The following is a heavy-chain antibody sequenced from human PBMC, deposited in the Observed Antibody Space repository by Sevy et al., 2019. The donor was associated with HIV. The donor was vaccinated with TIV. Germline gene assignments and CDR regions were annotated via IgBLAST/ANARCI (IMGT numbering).Heavy chain of an antibody. CDR2: IGGSGRST. CDR1: GFTFNTYA. Sequence: GGSLRLSCAASGFTFNTYAMNWVRQAPGRGLEWVSSIGGSGRSTYYADSVEGRFTVSRDKSKNTQYMQMNSLGVDDTAVYYGAKGYCNGGSCPRDYYYYGIDVWGQGTTVTVSS. V-gene: IGHV3-23*01. CDR3: AKGYCNGGSCPRDYYYYGIDV. D-gene: IGHD2-15*01. J-gene: IGHJ6*02.